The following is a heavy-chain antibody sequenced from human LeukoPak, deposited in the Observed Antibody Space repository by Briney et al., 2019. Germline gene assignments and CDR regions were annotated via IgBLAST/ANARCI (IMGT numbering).Heavy chain of an antibody. V-gene: IGHV4-59*01. CDR3: ARTGYGRDYYGMDV. Sequence: SETLSLTCTVSDASITNYYWGWIRQPPGKGLQWIGYIHYTGSTDYNPSLKSRVTISVDTPNNQVSLRVTSVTAADTAVYYCARTGYGRDYYGMDVWGQGTTVTVFS. J-gene: IGHJ6*02. D-gene: IGHD1-26*01. CDR1: DASITNYY. CDR2: IHYTGST.